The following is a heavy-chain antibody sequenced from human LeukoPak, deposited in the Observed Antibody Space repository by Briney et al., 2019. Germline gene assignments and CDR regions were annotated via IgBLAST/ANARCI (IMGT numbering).Heavy chain of an antibody. Sequence: SETLSLTCTVSGGSISSSSYYWGLIRQPPGKGLEWIGSIYYSGSTYYNPSLKSRVTISVDTSKNQFSLKLSSVTAADTAVYYCARHEAYYYDSSGICFDYWGQGTLVTVSS. CDR3: ARHEAYYYDSSGICFDY. V-gene: IGHV4-39*01. CDR1: GGSISSSSYY. D-gene: IGHD3-22*01. CDR2: IYYSGST. J-gene: IGHJ4*02.